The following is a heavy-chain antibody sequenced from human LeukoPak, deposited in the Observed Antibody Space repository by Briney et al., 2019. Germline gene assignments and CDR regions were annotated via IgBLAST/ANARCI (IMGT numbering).Heavy chain of an antibody. Sequence: SETLSLTCTVSGGSISNNNYYWAWLRQHPGKGLEWIGYIYYSGTTYYNPSLKSRVTISVDTSKNQFSLKLFSVTAADTAVYYCAREDYYDSSGYLDYWGQGTLVTVSS. J-gene: IGHJ4*02. CDR2: IYYSGTT. CDR1: GGSISNNNYY. D-gene: IGHD3-22*01. V-gene: IGHV4-31*03. CDR3: AREDYYDSSGYLDY.